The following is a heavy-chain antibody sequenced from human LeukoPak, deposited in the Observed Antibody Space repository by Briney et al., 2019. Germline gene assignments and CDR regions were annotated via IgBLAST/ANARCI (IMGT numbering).Heavy chain of an antibody. D-gene: IGHD4-23*01. CDR1: GFTFSSYA. J-gene: IGHJ4*02. Sequence: GGSLRLSCAASGFTFSSYAMSWVRQAPGKGLEWVSGISGSGGGTYYADSVKGRFTFSRDNSKNSLYLQMNSLRAEDTAIYYCARDSPDYGGKGFDYWGQGTLVTVSS. CDR3: ARDSPDYGGKGFDY. CDR2: ISGSGGGT. V-gene: IGHV3-23*01.